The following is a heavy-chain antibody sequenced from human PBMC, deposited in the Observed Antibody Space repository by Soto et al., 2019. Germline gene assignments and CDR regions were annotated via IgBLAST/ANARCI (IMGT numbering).Heavy chain of an antibody. Sequence: ASVKVSCKASGYTFTSYGISWVRQAPGQGLEWMGWISAYNGNTNYAQKFQGRVTMTTDTSTSTAYMELRSLRSDDTAVYYCARGGYDDFWSGYYDNWFDPWGQGTLVTVSS. J-gene: IGHJ5*02. CDR3: ARGGYDDFWSGYYDNWFDP. CDR2: ISAYNGNT. CDR1: GYTFTSYG. V-gene: IGHV1-18*01. D-gene: IGHD3-3*01.